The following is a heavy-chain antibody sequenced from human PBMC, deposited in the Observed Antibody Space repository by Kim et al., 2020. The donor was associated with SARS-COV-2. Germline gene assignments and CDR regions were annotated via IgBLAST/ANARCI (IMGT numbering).Heavy chain of an antibody. J-gene: IGHJ4*02. V-gene: IGHV3-30*02. CDR1: GFTSSRYG. CDR2: IGSDGSSE. D-gene: IGHD1-20*01. Sequence: GGSLRLSCAMSGFTSSRYGMHWVRQAPGKGLEWVTFIGSDGSSEYHADSVKGRFTVSRDNSRNTLFLQMNSLRAEDTAVYFCARDGISGIDNWGQGTLVTVSS. CDR3: ARDGISGIDN.